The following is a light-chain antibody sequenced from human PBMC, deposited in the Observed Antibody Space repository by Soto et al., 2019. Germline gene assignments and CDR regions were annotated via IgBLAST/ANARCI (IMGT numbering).Light chain of an antibody. Sequence: EIVLTQSPGTLSFSPGERATLSFMASQSVSSSYLAWYQQKTGQAPRLLIYGASSRATGIQDRFSGSGSGTDFNLTISRLETEDFAVYYWQQYGSSTWTVGQGTKVEIK. V-gene: IGKV3-20*01. CDR2: GAS. CDR1: QSVSSSY. J-gene: IGKJ1*01. CDR3: QQYGSSTWT.